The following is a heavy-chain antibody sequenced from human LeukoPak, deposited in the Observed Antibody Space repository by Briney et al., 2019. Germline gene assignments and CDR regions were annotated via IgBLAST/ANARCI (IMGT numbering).Heavy chain of an antibody. CDR1: GDSIRSYY. V-gene: IGHV4-59*01. CDR2: IYYSGST. J-gene: IGHJ5*02. Sequence: SETLSLTCTVSGDSIRSYYWSWIRQPSGKGLEWIGYIYYSGSTNYNPSLKSRVTMSVDTSKNQYSLKLSSVTAADTAVYYCARSVLFDPWGQGTLVTVSS. CDR3: ARSVLFDP.